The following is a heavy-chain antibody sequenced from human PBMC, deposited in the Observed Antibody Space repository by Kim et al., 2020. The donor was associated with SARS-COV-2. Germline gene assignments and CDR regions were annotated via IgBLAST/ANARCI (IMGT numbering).Heavy chain of an antibody. D-gene: IGHD4-17*01. V-gene: IGHV4-34*01. CDR1: GGSFSGYY. CDR3: ARGKYYGEQPYYYGMDV. Sequence: SETLSLTCAVHGGSFSGYYWSWIRQSPGKGLEWIGEINHSGSTNYNPSLRSRVTISIDRSKTHFSLKLTSVTAADTTVYYCARGKYYGEQPYYYGMDVWGQGTTVTVSS. CDR2: INHSGST. J-gene: IGHJ6*02.